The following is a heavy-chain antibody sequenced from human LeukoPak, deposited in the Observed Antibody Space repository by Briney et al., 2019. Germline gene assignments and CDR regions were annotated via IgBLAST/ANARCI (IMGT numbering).Heavy chain of an antibody. CDR2: TYYRSNWYN. V-gene: IGHV6-1*01. D-gene: IGHD2-2*01. CDR1: GDSVSRNNIA. J-gene: IGHJ4*02. Sequence: SQTLSLTCDISGDSVSRNNIAWNWIRQSPSRGLEWLGRTYYRSNWYNEYAESVKSRLTISPDTSKNQFSLHLNSVTPEDTAVYYCARGRDAVVVPAADFDYWGQGILVTVSS. CDR3: ARGRDAVVVPAADFDY.